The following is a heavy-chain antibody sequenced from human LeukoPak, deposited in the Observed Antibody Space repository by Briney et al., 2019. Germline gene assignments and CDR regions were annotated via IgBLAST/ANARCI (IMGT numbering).Heavy chain of an antibody. CDR1: GFTFSGCS. CDR3: ARETVSTTAAFDY. V-gene: IGHV3-21*01. D-gene: IGHD4-17*01. Sequence: GGSLRLSCAASGFTFSGCSMNWVRQAPGKGLEWVSSISSSSVYIYYADSVKGRFTISRDNAKDSLYLQMNSLSADDTAVYYCARETVSTTAAFDYWGQGTLVTVSS. J-gene: IGHJ4*02. CDR2: ISSSSVYI.